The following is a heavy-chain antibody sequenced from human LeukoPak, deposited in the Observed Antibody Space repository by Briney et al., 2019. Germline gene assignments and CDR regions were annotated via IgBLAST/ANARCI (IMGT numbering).Heavy chain of an antibody. Sequence: GGSLRLSCAASGFTFSSYSMNWVRQAPGKGLEWVSSISSSSSYIYYADSVKGRFTISGDNAKNSLYLQMNSLRAEDTAVYYCASWLRSSGYYYGYFQHWGQGTLVTVSS. CDR3: ASWLRSSGYYYGYFQH. J-gene: IGHJ1*01. V-gene: IGHV3-21*01. D-gene: IGHD3-22*01. CDR2: ISSSSSYI. CDR1: GFTFSSYS.